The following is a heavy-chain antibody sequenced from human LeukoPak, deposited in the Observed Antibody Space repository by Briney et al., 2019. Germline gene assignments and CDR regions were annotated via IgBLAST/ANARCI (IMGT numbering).Heavy chain of an antibody. CDR3: ARASVSLIVATGWIDY. Sequence: PGGSLRLSCAASGFTFSSYAMSWVRQAPGKGLEWVSYISSSGTNIYYADSVKGRCTMSRDNANNSLYLQMNSLRAEDTAVYYCARASVSLIVATGWIDYWGQGLLVTVSS. D-gene: IGHD5-12*01. CDR1: GFTFSSYA. CDR2: ISSSGTNI. V-gene: IGHV3-48*04. J-gene: IGHJ4*02.